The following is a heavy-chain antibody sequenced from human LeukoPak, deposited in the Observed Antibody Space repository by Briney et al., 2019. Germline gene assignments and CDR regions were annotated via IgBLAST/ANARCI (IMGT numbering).Heavy chain of an antibody. CDR2: ISGSGGST. CDR3: AKDQMYYYGSGSYPSLDY. D-gene: IGHD3-10*01. J-gene: IGHJ4*02. CDR1: GFTFSSYA. V-gene: IGHV3-23*01. Sequence: GALRLSCAASGFTFSSYAMNWVRQAPGKGLEWVSAISGSGGSTYYADSVKGRFTISRDNSKNTLYLQMNSLRAEDTAVYYCAKDQMYYYGSGSYPSLDYWGQGTLVTVSS.